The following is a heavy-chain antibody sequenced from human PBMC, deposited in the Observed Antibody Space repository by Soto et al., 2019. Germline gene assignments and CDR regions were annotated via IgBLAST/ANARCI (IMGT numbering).Heavy chain of an antibody. J-gene: IGHJ6*02. CDR1: GGSISSSSYY. CDR3: AGGDYYHSSGYYFYYYTMDV. D-gene: IGHD3-22*01. Sequence: QLHLQESGPGLVKPSETLSLTCTVSGGSISSSSYYWGWIRQPPGKGLEWIGNVYYGGSTYYNPSPKSRVTISVETSKSQFSLKLSSVTAADTAVYYCAGGDYYHSSGYYFYYYTMDVWGQGTTVTVSS. V-gene: IGHV4-39*01. CDR2: VYYGGST.